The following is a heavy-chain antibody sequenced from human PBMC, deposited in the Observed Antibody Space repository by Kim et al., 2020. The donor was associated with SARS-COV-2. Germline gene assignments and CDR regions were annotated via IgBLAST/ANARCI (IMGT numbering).Heavy chain of an antibody. Sequence: ASVKVSCKASGYTFTSYDINWVRQATGQGLEWMGWMNPNSGNTGYAQKFQGRVTMTRNTAISTAYMELSSLRSEDTAVYYCARVGKGIAAAGKGDTFDYWGQGTLVTVSS. J-gene: IGHJ4*02. V-gene: IGHV1-8*01. CDR1: GYTFTSYD. CDR3: ARVGKGIAAAGKGDTFDY. D-gene: IGHD6-13*01. CDR2: MNPNSGNT.